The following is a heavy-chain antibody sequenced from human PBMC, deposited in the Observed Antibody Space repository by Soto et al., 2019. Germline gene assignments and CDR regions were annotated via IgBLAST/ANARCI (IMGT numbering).Heavy chain of an antibody. CDR1: GYTFTSYG. CDR2: ISAYNGNT. V-gene: IGHV1-18*01. D-gene: IGHD2-15*01. CDR3: ARLIGYCSGGSCAESKIYYYYGMDV. Sequence: ASVKVSCKASGYTFTSYGISWVRQAPGQGLEWMGWISAYNGNTNYAQKLQGRVTMTTDTSTSTAYMELRSLRSDDTAVYYCARLIGYCSGGSCAESKIYYYYGMDVWGQGTTVTVSS. J-gene: IGHJ6*02.